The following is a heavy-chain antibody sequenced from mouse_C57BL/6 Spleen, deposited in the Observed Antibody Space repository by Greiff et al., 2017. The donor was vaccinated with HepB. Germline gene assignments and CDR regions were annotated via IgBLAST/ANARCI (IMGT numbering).Heavy chain of an antibody. CDR2: IHPNSGST. CDR3: ARDLRGAWFAY. V-gene: IGHV1-64*01. D-gene: IGHD1-1*01. CDR1: GYTFTSYW. J-gene: IGHJ3*01. Sequence: QVQLQQPGAELVKPGASVKLSCKASGYTFTSYWMHWVKQRPGQGLEWIGMIHPNSGSTNYNEKFKSKATLTVDKSSSTAYMQLSSLTSEDSAVYYCARDLRGAWFAYWGLGTLVTVSA.